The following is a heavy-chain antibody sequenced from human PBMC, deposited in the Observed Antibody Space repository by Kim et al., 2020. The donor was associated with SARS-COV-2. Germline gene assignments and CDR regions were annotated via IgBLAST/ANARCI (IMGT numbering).Heavy chain of an antibody. CDR1: GYTFTSYD. V-gene: IGHV1-8*01. CDR3: ARERYDILTARHYGMDV. CDR2: MNPNSGNT. D-gene: IGHD3-9*01. J-gene: IGHJ6*02. Sequence: ASVKVSCKASGYTFTSYDINWVRQATGQGLEWMGWMNPNSGNTGYAQKFQGRVTMTRNTSISTAYMELSSLRSEDTAVYYCARERYDILTARHYGMDVWGQGTTVTVSS.